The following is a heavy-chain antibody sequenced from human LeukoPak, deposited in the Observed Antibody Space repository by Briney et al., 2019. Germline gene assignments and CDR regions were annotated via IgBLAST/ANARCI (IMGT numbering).Heavy chain of an antibody. CDR2: INSDGRST. J-gene: IGHJ3*01. Sequence: GGSLRLSCAASGFTFSNYWMHWVRQAPGKGLVWVSRINSDGRSTKYADSVKGRFTISRDNAKNTLYLQMNSLRAEDTAVYYCVRDRAVSPFPPDAFDLWGQGTMVTVAS. CDR1: GFTFSNYW. D-gene: IGHD4-17*01. V-gene: IGHV3-74*01. CDR3: VRDRAVSPFPPDAFDL.